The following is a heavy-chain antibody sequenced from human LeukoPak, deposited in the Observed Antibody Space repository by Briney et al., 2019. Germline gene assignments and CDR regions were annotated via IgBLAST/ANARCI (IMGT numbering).Heavy chain of an antibody. D-gene: IGHD2-8*01. CDR2: ISPSGGST. V-gene: IGHV1-46*01. CDR3: ARDNGMLGAFDI. Sequence: ASVKVSCKAFGYTFTSNYMHWVRQAPGQGPEWMGVISPSGGSTTYAQKFQGRVTLTRDMSTSTDYLELSSLRSEDTAVYYCARDNGMLGAFDIWGQGTMVTVSS. CDR1: GYTFTSNY. J-gene: IGHJ3*02.